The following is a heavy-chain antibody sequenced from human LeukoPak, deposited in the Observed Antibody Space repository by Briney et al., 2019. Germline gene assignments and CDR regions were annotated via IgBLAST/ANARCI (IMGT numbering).Heavy chain of an antibody. D-gene: IGHD3-16*02. Sequence: PGGSLRLSCAAYWFTVSSNYMSWVRQAPGKGLEGGSVIYSGGSTYYADSVKGRFTISRDNSKNTLYLQMNSLRAEDTAVYYCARSDYVWGSYRSPRDYWGQGTLVTVSS. CDR3: ARSDYVWGSYRSPRDY. J-gene: IGHJ4*02. V-gene: IGHV3-53*01. CDR2: IYSGGST. CDR1: WFTVSSNY.